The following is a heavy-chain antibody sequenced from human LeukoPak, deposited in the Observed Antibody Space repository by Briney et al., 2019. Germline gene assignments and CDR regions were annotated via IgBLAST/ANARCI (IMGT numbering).Heavy chain of an antibody. V-gene: IGHV4-4*07. Sequence: PSETLSLTCSVSGGAISNFYWSWIRQSAGKGLEWIGQIYGSGGTNYNPSLKSRVTMSTDKSKNQMSLKLTSVHAADPAVYYCARNRTSYYGEIPFDVWGQGTMVTVSS. D-gene: IGHD3/OR15-3a*01. CDR2: IYGSGGT. CDR1: GGAISNFY. CDR3: ARNRTSYYGEIPFDV. J-gene: IGHJ3*01.